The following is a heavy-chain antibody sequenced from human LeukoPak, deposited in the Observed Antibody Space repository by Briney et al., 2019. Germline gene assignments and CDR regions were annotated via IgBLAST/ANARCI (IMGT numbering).Heavy chain of an antibody. V-gene: IGHV5-51*01. Sequence: GESLKISCEGSGYSFTSHWIGWVRQMPGKGLEWMGIIYPADSDTRYSPSFQDQVTISADKSISTAYLQWSSLKASDTAMYYCARRYCSGGTCYYFDSWGQGTLVTVSS. CDR3: ARRYCSGGTCYYFDS. CDR2: IYPADSDT. J-gene: IGHJ4*02. D-gene: IGHD2-15*01. CDR1: GYSFTSHW.